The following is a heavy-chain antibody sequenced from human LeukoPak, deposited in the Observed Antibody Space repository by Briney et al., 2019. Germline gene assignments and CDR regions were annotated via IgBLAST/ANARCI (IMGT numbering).Heavy chain of an antibody. V-gene: IGHV4-39*07. CDR2: INHSGST. D-gene: IGHD3-9*01. CDR1: GDSVSSSTYY. Sequence: SETLSLTCTVSGDSVSSSTYYWSWIRQPPGKGLEWIGEINHSGSTNYNPSLKSRVTISVDTSKNQFSLKLSSVTAADTAVYYCARRPKGILTGYYYFDYWGQGTLVTVPS. J-gene: IGHJ4*02. CDR3: ARRPKGILTGYYYFDY.